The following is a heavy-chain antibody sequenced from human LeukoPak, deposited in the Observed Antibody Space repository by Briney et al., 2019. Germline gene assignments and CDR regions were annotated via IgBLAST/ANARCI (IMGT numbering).Heavy chain of an antibody. V-gene: IGHV1-18*01. D-gene: IGHD2-8*01. CDR2: ISGYNGNT. CDR1: GYSFTSYG. CDR3: AREGAGIYCTRSTCYGDY. J-gene: IGHJ4*02. Sequence: ASVKGSCKASGYSFTSYGIIWVRQAPGQGLEWMGWISGYNGNTRYAQNLQDRVTMTRDTSTSTAYMELRSLRSDDTAMYYCAREGAGIYCTRSTCYGDYWGQGALVTVST.